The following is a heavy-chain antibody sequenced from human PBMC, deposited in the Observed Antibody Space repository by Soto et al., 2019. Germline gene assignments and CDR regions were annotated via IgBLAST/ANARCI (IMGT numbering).Heavy chain of an antibody. CDR3: AKDSKSVSVSAARVYGMDV. D-gene: IGHD2-2*01. CDR1: GFMFSSFA. Sequence: EVQILESGGGMVQPGGSLRLSCAVSGFMFSSFAMTWVRQAPGKGLEWVSTTRSNGEHTYYADSVKGRFTVSRDNSKNTLFLEMSSLRAEDSAIYYCAKDSKSVSVSAARVYGMDVWGQGTTVTVSS. V-gene: IGHV3-23*01. CDR2: TRSNGEHT. J-gene: IGHJ6*02.